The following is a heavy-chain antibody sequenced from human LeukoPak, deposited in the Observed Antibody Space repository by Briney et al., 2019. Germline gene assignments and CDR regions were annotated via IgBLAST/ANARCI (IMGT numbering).Heavy chain of an antibody. CDR1: GGSIRSYY. J-gene: IGHJ4*02. V-gene: IGHV4-59*12. Sequence: PSETLSLTCSVSGGSIRSYYWSWIRQPPGEGLEWLGYTFHTGRTSYNPSFKSRVTISLDTSKNQVSLKVTSVTAADTAVYYCARGVYIAAAQYGYWGQGTLVTVSS. D-gene: IGHD6-13*01. CDR2: TFHTGRT. CDR3: ARGVYIAAAQYGY.